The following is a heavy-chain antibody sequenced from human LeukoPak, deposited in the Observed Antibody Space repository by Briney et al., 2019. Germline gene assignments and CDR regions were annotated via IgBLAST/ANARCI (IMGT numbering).Heavy chain of an antibody. CDR2: ISAYNGNT. D-gene: IGHD3-3*01. CDR3: ARYDFGVVIIGYYYMDV. V-gene: IGHV1-18*01. CDR1: GYTFTSYG. Sequence: ASVKVSCKASGYTFTSYGISWVRQAPGRGLEWMGWISAYNGNTNYAQKLQGRVTMTTDTSTSTAYMELRSLRSDDTAVYYCARYDFGVVIIGYYYMDVWGKGTTVTVSS. J-gene: IGHJ6*03.